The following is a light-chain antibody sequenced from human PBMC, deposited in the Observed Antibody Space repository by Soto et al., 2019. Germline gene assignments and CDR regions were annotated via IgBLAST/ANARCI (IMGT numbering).Light chain of an antibody. CDR1: QSVRSN. Sequence: EIVMTHSPGTVYVSPWERATLSCRASQSVRSNLAWYQHKPGQAPRLLIYDGSTRALGIPARFSGSESGTEFTLTISSLQSEDFAVYFCQQYDDWPITFGQGTRLEIK. J-gene: IGKJ5*01. CDR3: QQYDDWPIT. CDR2: DGS. V-gene: IGKV3-15*01.